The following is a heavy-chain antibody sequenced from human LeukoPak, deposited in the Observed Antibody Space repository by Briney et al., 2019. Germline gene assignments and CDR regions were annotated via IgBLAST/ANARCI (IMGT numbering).Heavy chain of an antibody. Sequence: PSETLSLTCTVSGGSISSSSYYWGWIRQPPGKGLEWIGSIYYSGSTYYNPSLKSRVTISVDTSKNQFSLKLSSVTAADTAVYYCARVPIITSSYYMDVWGKGTTVTVSS. CDR2: IYYSGST. D-gene: IGHD3-16*01. CDR3: ARVPIITSSYYMDV. CDR1: GGSISSSSYY. V-gene: IGHV4-39*07. J-gene: IGHJ6*03.